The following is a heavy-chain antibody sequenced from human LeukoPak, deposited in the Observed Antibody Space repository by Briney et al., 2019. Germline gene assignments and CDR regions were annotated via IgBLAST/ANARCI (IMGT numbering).Heavy chain of an antibody. J-gene: IGHJ4*02. Sequence: ASVKVSCKASGYTFTSYGISWVRQAPGQGLEWMGWISAYNGNTNYAQKLQGRVTMTTDTSISTAYMDLSRLTSDDTAVYYCARDRYGDGFAHFDYWGQGALVTVSS. CDR1: GYTFTSYG. CDR2: ISAYNGNT. CDR3: ARDRYGDGFAHFDY. V-gene: IGHV1-18*01. D-gene: IGHD5-24*01.